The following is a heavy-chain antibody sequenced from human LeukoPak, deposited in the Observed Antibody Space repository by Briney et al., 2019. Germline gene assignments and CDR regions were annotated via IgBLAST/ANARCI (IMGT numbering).Heavy chain of an antibody. CDR1: GYTLTELS. Sequence: ASVKVSCKVSGYTLTELSMHWVRQAPGKGLEWMGGFDPEEGETIYAQKFQGRVTMTEDTSTDTAYMELSSLRSEDTAVYYCATRSGYSGYDYGNWYFDLWGRGTLVTVSS. CDR3: ATRSGYSGYDYGNWYFDL. CDR2: FDPEEGET. D-gene: IGHD5-12*01. V-gene: IGHV1-24*01. J-gene: IGHJ2*01.